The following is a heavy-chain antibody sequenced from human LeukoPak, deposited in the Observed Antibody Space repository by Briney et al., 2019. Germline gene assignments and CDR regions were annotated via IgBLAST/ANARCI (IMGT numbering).Heavy chain of an antibody. CDR3: ARVGGGNIDDTPLDY. CDR1: GYTFTSYD. V-gene: IGHV1-8*01. J-gene: IGHJ4*02. CDR2: MNPNSGNT. Sequence: ASVKVSCKASGYTFTSYDINWVQQATGQGLEWMGWMNPNSGNTGYAQKFQGRVTMTRNTSISTAYMELSSLRSEDTAVYYCARVGGGNIDDTPLDYWGQGTLVTVSS. D-gene: IGHD4-23*01.